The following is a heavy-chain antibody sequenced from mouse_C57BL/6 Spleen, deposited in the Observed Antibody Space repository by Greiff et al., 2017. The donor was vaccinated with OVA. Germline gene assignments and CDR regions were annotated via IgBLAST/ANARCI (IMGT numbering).Heavy chain of an antibody. V-gene: IGHV1-82*01. CDR3: GRQGYGSKNYAMDY. J-gene: IGHJ4*01. D-gene: IGHD1-1*01. CDR1: GYAFSSSW. Sequence: VQLQQSGPELVKPGASVKISCKASGYAFSSSWMNWVKQRPGKGLEWIGRIYPGDGDTNYNGKFKGKATLTADKSSSTAYMQLSSLTSEDSAVYFCGRQGYGSKNYAMDYWGQGTSVTVSS. CDR2: IYPGDGDT.